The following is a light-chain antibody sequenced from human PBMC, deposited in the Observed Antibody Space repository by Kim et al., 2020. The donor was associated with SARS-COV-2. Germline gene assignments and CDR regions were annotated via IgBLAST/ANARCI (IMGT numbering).Light chain of an antibody. CDR1: SSNIGNNY. V-gene: IGLV1-51*01. CDR2: DNN. Sequence: QKVTISGSGSSSNIGNNYVPWYQKLPGTAPKLLIYDNNKRPSGIPDRFSGSKSGTSATLGITGLQTGDEADYYCGTWDSSLSANWVFGGGTQLTVL. CDR3: GTWDSSLSANWV. J-gene: IGLJ3*02.